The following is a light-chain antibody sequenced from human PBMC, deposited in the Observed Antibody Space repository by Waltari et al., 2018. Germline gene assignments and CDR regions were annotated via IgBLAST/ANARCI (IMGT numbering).Light chain of an antibody. CDR2: GAS. CDR3: LQRYNWPT. CDR1: QSVSSS. V-gene: IGKV3-11*01. J-gene: IGKJ4*01. Sequence: EIVLPQSPATLSLSPGDRATLSCRASQSVSSSLAWYQQKPGQAPRLLIYGASNRATGIPARFSGSGSGTDFTLTISSLEPEDFAVYYCLQRYNWPTFGGGTKVEIK.